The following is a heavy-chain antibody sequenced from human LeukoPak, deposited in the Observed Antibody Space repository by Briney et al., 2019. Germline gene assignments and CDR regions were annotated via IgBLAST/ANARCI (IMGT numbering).Heavy chain of an antibody. J-gene: IGHJ6*02. CDR3: ARLMGIAARPGTFYYYGMDV. Sequence: GGSLRLSCAASGFTFSSYAMSWVRQAPGKGLEWVSAISGSGGSTYYADSVKGRFTISRDNSKNTLYLQMNSLRAEDTAVYYCARLMGIAARPGTFYYYGMDVWGQGTTVTVSS. V-gene: IGHV3-23*01. CDR1: GFTFSSYA. CDR2: ISGSGGST. D-gene: IGHD6-6*01.